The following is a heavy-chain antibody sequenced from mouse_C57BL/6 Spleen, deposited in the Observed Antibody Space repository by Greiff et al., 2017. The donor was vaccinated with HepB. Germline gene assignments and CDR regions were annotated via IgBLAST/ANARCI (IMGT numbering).Heavy chain of an antibody. J-gene: IGHJ3*01. CDR3: ARDSNYSWFAY. D-gene: IGHD2-5*01. CDR2: ISSGSSTI. Sequence: EVHLVESGGGLVKPGGSLKLSCAASGFTFSDYGMHWVRQAPEKGLEWVAYISSGSSTIYYADTVKGRFTISRDNAKNTLFLQMTSLRSEDTAMYYCARDSNYSWFAYWGQGTLVTVSA. V-gene: IGHV5-17*01. CDR1: GFTFSDYG.